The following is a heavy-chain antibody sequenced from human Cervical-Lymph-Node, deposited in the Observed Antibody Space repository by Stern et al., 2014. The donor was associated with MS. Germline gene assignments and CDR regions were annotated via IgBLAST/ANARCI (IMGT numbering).Heavy chain of an antibody. J-gene: IGHJ4*02. CDR3: ARPSTGGYTYGGNFDY. V-gene: IGHV1-46*03. D-gene: IGHD5-18*01. Sequence: QVQLVQSGAEVKKPGASVKVSCEASGYTFINYYIHWVRQAPGQGLVGMGVIPPSGSTANYAQKFQGRVTMTRDTSTSTVYMELSSLRSEDTAVYYCARPSTGGYTYGGNFDYWGQGALVTVSS. CDR1: GYTFINYY. CDR2: IPPSGSTA.